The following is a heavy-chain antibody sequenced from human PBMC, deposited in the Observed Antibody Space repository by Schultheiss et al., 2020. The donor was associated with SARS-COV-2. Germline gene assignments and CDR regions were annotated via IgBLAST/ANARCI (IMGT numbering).Heavy chain of an antibody. V-gene: IGHV3-23*01. Sequence: GGSLRLSCTASGFTFSSYAMSWVRQAPGKGLEWISAIGGSGGSIFFADSVKGRFTISRDNSKNTLSLQMNSLRAEDTAVYYCAKDLSEGLQWPARSGFDCWGLGTLVTVSS. D-gene: IGHD6-19*01. CDR1: GFTFSSYA. CDR3: AKDLSEGLQWPARSGFDC. J-gene: IGHJ4*02. CDR2: IGGSGGSI.